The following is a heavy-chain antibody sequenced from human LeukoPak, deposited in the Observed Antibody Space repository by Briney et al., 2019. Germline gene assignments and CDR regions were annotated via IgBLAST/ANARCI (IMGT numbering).Heavy chain of an antibody. J-gene: IGHJ4*02. Sequence: ASVKVSCKASGYTFTSYGISWVRQAPGQGLEWMGWINPNSGGTNYAQKFQGRVTMTRDTSISTAYMELSRLRSDDTAVYYCARANYDFWSGQDYWGQGTLVTVSS. CDR1: GYTFTSYG. CDR3: ARANYDFWSGQDY. D-gene: IGHD3-3*01. V-gene: IGHV1-2*02. CDR2: INPNSGGT.